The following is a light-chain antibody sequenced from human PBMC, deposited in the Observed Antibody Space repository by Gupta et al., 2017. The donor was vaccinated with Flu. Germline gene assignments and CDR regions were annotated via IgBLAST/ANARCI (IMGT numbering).Light chain of an antibody. CDR3: QVWDGGVDHPDGV. V-gene: IGLV3-21*02. CDR2: DDG. Sequence: NNIGRKRVNWYQQKPGQAPVVVVFDDGDRPSGIPERFSGSNSGNTATLAISRVEAGDEADYYCQVWDGGVDHPDGVFGGGTKLTVL. CDR1: NIGRKR. J-gene: IGLJ3*02.